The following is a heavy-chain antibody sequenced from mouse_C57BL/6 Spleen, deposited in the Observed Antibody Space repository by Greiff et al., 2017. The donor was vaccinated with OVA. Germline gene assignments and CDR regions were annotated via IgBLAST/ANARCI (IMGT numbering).Heavy chain of an antibody. CDR3: TRHYAMDY. Sequence: EVKLMESGGGLVQPGGSMKLSCAASGFTFSDAWMDWVRQSPEKGLEWVAEIRNKDNNHATYYAESVKGRFTISRDDSKSSVYLQMNSLRAEDTGIYYCTRHYAMDYWGQGTSLTVSS. J-gene: IGHJ4*01. CDR2: IRNKDNNHAT. V-gene: IGHV6-6*01. CDR1: GFTFSDAW.